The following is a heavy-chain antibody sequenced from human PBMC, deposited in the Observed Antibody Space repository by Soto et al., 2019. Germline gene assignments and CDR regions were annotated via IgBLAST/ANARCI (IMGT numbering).Heavy chain of an antibody. J-gene: IGHJ6*02. Sequence: GGSLRLSCAASGFTVSSHYMSWVRQAPGKGLEVIYSGGSTYYADSVKGRFTISRDNSKNTLYLQMNSLRAEDTAVYYCARVGSPYYYDSSGHYMDVWGQGTTVTVSS. CDR1: GFTVSSHY. V-gene: IGHV3-53*01. D-gene: IGHD3-22*01. CDR2: IYSGGST. CDR3: ARVGSPYYYDSSGHYMDV.